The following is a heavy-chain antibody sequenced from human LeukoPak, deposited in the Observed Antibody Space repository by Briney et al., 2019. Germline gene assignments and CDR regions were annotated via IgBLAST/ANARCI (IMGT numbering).Heavy chain of an antibody. Sequence: GGSLRLSCAASGFTFSTYWMSSVRQAPGKGLEWVANKKEDGSEKNYADSVKGRFTISRDNAKNSLYLQMNSLRAEDTAVYYCARGYTCGYWGQGTLVIVSS. CDR3: ARGYTCGY. V-gene: IGHV3-7*04. D-gene: IGHD5-18*01. CDR2: KKEDGSEK. CDR1: GFTFSTYW. J-gene: IGHJ4*02.